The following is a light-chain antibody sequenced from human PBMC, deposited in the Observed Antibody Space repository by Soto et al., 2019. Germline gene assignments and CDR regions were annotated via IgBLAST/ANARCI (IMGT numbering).Light chain of an antibody. CDR2: DAS. V-gene: IGKV3-11*01. CDR1: QSVSSY. J-gene: IGKJ4*01. CDR3: QQRSSWPLLWT. Sequence: EIVLTQSPATLSLSPGERATLSCRASQSVSSYLAWYQQKPGQAPRLLIYDASNRATGIPARFSGSGSGTDFTLTLSSLEPEDFAVYYCQQRSSWPLLWTFGGGTKVEIK.